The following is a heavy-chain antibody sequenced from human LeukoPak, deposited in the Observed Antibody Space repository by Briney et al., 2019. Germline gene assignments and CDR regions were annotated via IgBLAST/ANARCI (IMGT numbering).Heavy chain of an antibody. CDR1: GGSFSGYY. J-gene: IGHJ4*02. D-gene: IGHD2-21*02. CDR3: ARWVTGLDY. CDR2: INHSGSI. V-gene: IGHV4-34*01. Sequence: SETLSLTCAVYGGSFSGYYWSWIRQPPGKGLEWIGEINHSGSINYNPSLKSRVTISVDTSKNQFSLKLSSVTAADTAVYYCARWVTGLDYWGQGTLVTVSS.